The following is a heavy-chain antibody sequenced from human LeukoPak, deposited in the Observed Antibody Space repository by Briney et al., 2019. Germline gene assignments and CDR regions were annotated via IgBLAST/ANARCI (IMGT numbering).Heavy chain of an antibody. V-gene: IGHV3-30*02. D-gene: IGHD4-11*01. CDR1: GFTFSSYG. CDR2: IRYDGSNK. Sequence: GGSLRLSCAASGFTFSSYGMHWVRQAPGKGLEWVAFIRYDGSNKYYADSVKGRFTISRDNSKNTLYLQMSSLRAEDTAVYYCAKVFSTASYYYYYMDVWGKGTTATVSS. J-gene: IGHJ6*03. CDR3: AKVFSTASYYYYYMDV.